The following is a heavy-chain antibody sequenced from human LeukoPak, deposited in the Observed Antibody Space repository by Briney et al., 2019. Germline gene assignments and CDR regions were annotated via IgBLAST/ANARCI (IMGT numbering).Heavy chain of an antibody. CDR2: ISGDGGTT. D-gene: IGHD6-13*01. J-gene: IGHJ4*02. CDR3: ARDRESSSSWLLDY. Sequence: GGSLRLSWAASGFPFSNYAMSWVRQAPGKGLECVSVISGDGGTTYYADSVKGRFTISRDNSKNTLYLRMNSLRAEDTAVYYCARDRESSSSWLLDYWGQGTLVTVSS. V-gene: IGHV3-23*01. CDR1: GFPFSNYA.